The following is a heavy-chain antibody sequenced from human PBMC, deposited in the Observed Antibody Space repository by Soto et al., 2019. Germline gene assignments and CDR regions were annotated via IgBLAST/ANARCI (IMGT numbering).Heavy chain of an antibody. J-gene: IGHJ5*02. V-gene: IGHV3-74*01. D-gene: IGHD3-10*01. CDR1: GFSLSDYW. CDR3: XXXXXXXGNP. Sequence: EVQLVESGGGLVQPGGSLRLSCAASGFSLSDYWIHWVRQAPGKGLVWLSRIKXDGXXXDYADSVRGRFTISRDNAKXXXXXXXXXXXXXXXXXXXXXXXXXXXGNPWGQGTPVTVSS. CDR2: IKXDGXXX.